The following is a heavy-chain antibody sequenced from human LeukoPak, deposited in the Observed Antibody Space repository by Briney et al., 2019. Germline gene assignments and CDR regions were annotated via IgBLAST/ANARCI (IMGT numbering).Heavy chain of an antibody. J-gene: IGHJ4*02. CDR3: ARGGGY. V-gene: IGHV3-7*01. CDR1: GFTFSNYW. CDR2: IKKDGSEK. Sequence: GALRLSCAASGFTFSNYWMTWVRQAPGKGLEWVANIKKDGSEKNYVDSVKGRFTISRDNAKNSLYLQMNSLRAEDTAVYHCARGGGYWGQGTLVTVSS.